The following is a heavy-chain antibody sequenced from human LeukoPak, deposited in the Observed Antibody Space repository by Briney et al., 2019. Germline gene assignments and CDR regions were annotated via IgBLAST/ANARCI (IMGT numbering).Heavy chain of an antibody. Sequence: GGSLRLSCAASGFTFSNYWMNWVRQAPGKGLEWVANIKHDGSEKYYVDSVKGRFTISRDNAKNSLYLQMNSLRAEDTAVYYCASHGYSSGWYDFDYWGQGTLVTVSS. CDR1: GFTFSNYW. J-gene: IGHJ4*02. CDR2: IKHDGSEK. D-gene: IGHD6-19*01. CDR3: ASHGYSSGWYDFDY. V-gene: IGHV3-7*01.